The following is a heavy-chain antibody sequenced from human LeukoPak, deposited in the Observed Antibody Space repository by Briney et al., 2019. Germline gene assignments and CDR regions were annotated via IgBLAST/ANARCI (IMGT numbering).Heavy chain of an antibody. D-gene: IGHD3-10*01. V-gene: IGHV3-23*01. J-gene: IGHJ3*02. Sequence: LTGGSLRLSCAASGFTFSSYPMSWVRQAPGKGLEWVSGISGSGGGTFYPESVKGRFIISRDNSKNTLYLQMNSLRAEDTVVYYCAKGSGTRAFDIWGQGTMVTVSS. CDR1: GFTFSSYP. CDR3: AKGSGTRAFDI. CDR2: ISGSGGGT.